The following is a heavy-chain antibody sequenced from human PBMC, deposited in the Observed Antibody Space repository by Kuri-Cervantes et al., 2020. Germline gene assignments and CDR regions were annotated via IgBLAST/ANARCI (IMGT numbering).Heavy chain of an antibody. V-gene: IGHV1-46*04. D-gene: IGHD3-10*01. J-gene: IGHJ5*02. CDR2: INPSGDMT. Sequence: ASVKVSCKASGYTFTPHYMHWVRQAPGQGLEWMAIINPSGDMTWYAQKVQGRVTLTRDTSTSTDYMELSSLRSDDTAVYYCARDNSAVFSGVYGLWFDPWGQGTLVTVSS. CDR3: ARDNSAVFSGVYGLWFDP. CDR1: GYTFTPHY.